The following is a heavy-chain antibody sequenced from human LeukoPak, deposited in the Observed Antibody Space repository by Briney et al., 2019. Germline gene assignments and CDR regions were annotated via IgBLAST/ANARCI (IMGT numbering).Heavy chain of an antibody. CDR1: GYSISSGYY. CDR3: ARDATRLGNYFDY. V-gene: IGHV4-38-2*02. J-gene: IGHJ4*02. CDR2: VYHSEST. Sequence: PSETLSLTCIVSGYSISSGYYWGWIRQPPGKGLEWIGSVYHSESTYYNPSLKSRVTISVDTSKNQFSLKLSSVTTADTAVYYCARDATRLGNYFDYWGQGTLVSVSS. D-gene: IGHD7-27*01.